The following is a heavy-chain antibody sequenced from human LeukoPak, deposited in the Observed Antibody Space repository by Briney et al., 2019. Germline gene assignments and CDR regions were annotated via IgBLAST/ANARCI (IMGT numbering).Heavy chain of an antibody. CDR1: VGSFSGYY. Sequence: PSETLSRTCVVYVGSFSGYYWSWIRQPPGKGLEGIGEIYHRGSTNYNPCRQSRVTISLPTSKNQFSLKLSPVSDADTAVYYCARGKRGIAAALLARYWYFDLWGHGTLVTVSS. V-gene: IGHV4-34*01. D-gene: IGHD6-13*01. J-gene: IGHJ2*01. CDR3: ARGKRGIAAALLARYWYFDL. CDR2: IYHRGST.